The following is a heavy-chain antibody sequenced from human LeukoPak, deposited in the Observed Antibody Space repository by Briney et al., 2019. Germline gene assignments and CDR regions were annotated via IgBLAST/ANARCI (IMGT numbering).Heavy chain of an antibody. CDR2: ISWNSGSI. CDR1: GFTFDDYA. V-gene: IGHV3-9*01. CDR3: AKKQLSGAFDI. D-gene: IGHD6-6*01. J-gene: IGHJ3*02. Sequence: PGGSLSLSCAASGFTFDDYAMHWVRQAPGKGLEWVSGISWNSGSIGYADSVKGRFTISRDNAKNSLYLQMNSLRAEDTALYYCAKKQLSGAFDIWGQGTMVTVSS.